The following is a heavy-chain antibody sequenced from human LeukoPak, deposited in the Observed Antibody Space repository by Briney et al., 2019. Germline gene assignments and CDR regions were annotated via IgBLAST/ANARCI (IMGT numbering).Heavy chain of an antibody. CDR3: AGDLVAADNNWFDS. CDR2: IYYSGST. J-gene: IGHJ5*01. V-gene: IGHV4-39*02. CDR1: GGSISSSSYY. Sequence: SETLSLTCTVSGGSISSSSYYWGWLRQPPGKGLEWIGSIYYSGSTYYNPSLKSRVTISVDTSKNQFSLKLSSVTAADTAVYYCAGDLVAADNNWFDSWDQGTLVTVSS. D-gene: IGHD2-2*01.